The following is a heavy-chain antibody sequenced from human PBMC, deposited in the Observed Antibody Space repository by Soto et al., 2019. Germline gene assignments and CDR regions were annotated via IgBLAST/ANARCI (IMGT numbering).Heavy chain of an antibody. D-gene: IGHD2-15*01. CDR3: GRDKDFALVGPSGFAY. CDR2: ISPYTGNT. V-gene: IGHV1-18*01. J-gene: IGHJ1*01. Sequence: ASVKVSCKASGYTFTAYGISWVRQAPGQGLEWMGWISPYTGNTNYAQLLQGRVTMTTDTSTSTVYMELRSLRSDDTAVYYCGRDKDFALVGPSGFAYWARGTLVPVSS. CDR1: GYTFTAYG.